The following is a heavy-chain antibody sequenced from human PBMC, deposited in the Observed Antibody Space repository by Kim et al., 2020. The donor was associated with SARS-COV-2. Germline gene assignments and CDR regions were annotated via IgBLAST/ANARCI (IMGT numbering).Heavy chain of an antibody. V-gene: IGHV4-39*01. CDR3: ARRGRARYFDS. Sequence: TNNNPSLKSRVTMSMDTSKSQFSLNLTSVSAADTAVYFCARRGRARYFDSWGQGALVTVSS. J-gene: IGHJ4*02. D-gene: IGHD6-6*01. CDR2: T.